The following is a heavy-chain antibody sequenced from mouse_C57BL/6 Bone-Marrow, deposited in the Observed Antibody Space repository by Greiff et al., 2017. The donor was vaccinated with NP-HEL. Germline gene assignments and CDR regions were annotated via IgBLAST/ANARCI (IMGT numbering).Heavy chain of an antibody. Sequence: VQLQQPGAELVRPGSSVKLSCKASGYTFTSYWMDWVKQRPGQGLEWIGNSYPSDSETHYNQKFKDKATLTVDKSSSTAYMQLSSLTSEDSAVYYCARDYYGSSGWGQGTTLTVSS. CDR1: GYTFTSYW. CDR2: SYPSDSET. CDR3: ARDYYGSSG. J-gene: IGHJ2*01. D-gene: IGHD1-1*01. V-gene: IGHV1-61*01.